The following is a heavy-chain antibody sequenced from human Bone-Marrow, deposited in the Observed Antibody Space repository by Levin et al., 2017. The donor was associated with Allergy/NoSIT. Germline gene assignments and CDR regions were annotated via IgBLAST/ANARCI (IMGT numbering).Heavy chain of an antibody. CDR1: GFTFSSHA. Sequence: GGSLRLSCAAAGFTFSSHAMHWVRQAPGKGLEWVSIISYDGTEKYFEDSVKGRFTISRDNSNNTVWLEMHSLTTEDTAVYYWAKGGWNEPNYYFGMDVWGQGTTVIVSS. V-gene: IGHV3-30*18. CDR2: ISYDGTEK. CDR3: AKGGWNEPNYYFGMDV. D-gene: IGHD1-1*01. J-gene: IGHJ6*02.